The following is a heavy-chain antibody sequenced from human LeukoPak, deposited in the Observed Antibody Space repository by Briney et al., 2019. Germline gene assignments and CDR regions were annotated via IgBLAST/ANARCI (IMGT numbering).Heavy chain of an antibody. CDR3: ARVVTAIYYYYYYMVV. V-gene: IGHV4-34*01. CDR2: INHSGST. CDR1: GGSFSGYY. J-gene: IGHJ6*03. Sequence: PSETLSLTCAVYGGSFSGYYWSWIRQPPGKGLEWIGEINHSGSTNYNPSLKSRVTISVDTSKNQFSLKLSSVTAADTAVYYCARVVTAIYYYYYYMVVWGKGTTVTVSS. D-gene: IGHD5-18*01.